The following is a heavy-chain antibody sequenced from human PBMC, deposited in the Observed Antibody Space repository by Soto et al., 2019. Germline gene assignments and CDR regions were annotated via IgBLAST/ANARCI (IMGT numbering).Heavy chain of an antibody. V-gene: IGHV3-11*01. CDR2: ISSSGSTI. D-gene: IGHD3-9*01. CDR1: GFTFSDYY. CDR3: ARAHPRGRYFDWLIFPLGY. Sequence: GGSLRLSCAASGFTFSDYYMSWIRQAPGKGLEWVSYISSSGSTIYYADSVKGRFTISRDNAKNSLYLQMNSLRAEDTAVYYCARAHPRGRYFDWLIFPLGYWGRGAQVTVSS. J-gene: IGHJ4*02.